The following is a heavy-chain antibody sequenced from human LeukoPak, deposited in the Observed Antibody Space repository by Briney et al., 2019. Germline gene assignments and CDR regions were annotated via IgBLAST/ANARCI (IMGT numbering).Heavy chain of an antibody. CDR1: GFTFSSYW. J-gene: IGHJ6*03. Sequence: PGGPLRLSCAASGFTFSSYWMSWVRQAPGKGLEWVANIKQDGSEKYYVDSVKGRFIISRDDAKNSLYLQMNSLRAEDTAVYYCAREHSFGYSYYYYMDVWGKGTTVTVSS. CDR2: IKQDGSEK. D-gene: IGHD3-22*01. CDR3: AREHSFGYSYYYYMDV. V-gene: IGHV3-7*01.